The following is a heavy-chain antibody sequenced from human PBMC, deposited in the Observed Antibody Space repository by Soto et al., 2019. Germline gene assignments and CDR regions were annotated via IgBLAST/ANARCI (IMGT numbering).Heavy chain of an antibody. CDR2: IYHSGST. Sequence: PSETLSLTCAVSGGSISSGGYSWSWIRQPPGKGLEWIGYIYHSGSTYYNPSLKSRITISVDRSKNQFSLKLSSVTAADTAVYYCARLTDCGGDCPLFDYWGQGTLVTVSS. CDR1: GGSISSGGYS. J-gene: IGHJ4*02. V-gene: IGHV4-30-2*02. D-gene: IGHD2-21*02. CDR3: ARLTDCGGDCPLFDY.